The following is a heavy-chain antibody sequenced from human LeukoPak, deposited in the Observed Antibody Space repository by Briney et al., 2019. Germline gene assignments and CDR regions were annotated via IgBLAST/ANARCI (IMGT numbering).Heavy chain of an antibody. CDR1: GSTFINFW. J-gene: IGHJ4*02. V-gene: IGHV1-2*02. CDR3: ARDYPHQRFDY. Sequence: ASVKVSYKAYGSTFINFWMHWVGQAPGHGLKCMGWIDLRIGDATSAQMFQGRVTMTRDTSISTTYMELSRLTSDDTAVYYCARDYPHQRFDYWGQGTLVTVSS. CDR2: IDLRIGDA.